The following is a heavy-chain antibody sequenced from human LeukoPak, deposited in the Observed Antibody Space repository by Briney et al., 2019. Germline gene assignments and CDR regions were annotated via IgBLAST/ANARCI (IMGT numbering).Heavy chain of an antibody. V-gene: IGHV1-8*02. D-gene: IGHD6-19*01. CDR3: ARVFSRGWYTYFQH. J-gene: IGHJ1*01. CDR2: MNPNSGNT. CDR1: GYTFTSYG. Sequence: ASVKVSCKASGYTFTSYGTSWVRQAPGQGLEWMGWMNPNSGNTGYAQKFQGRVTMTRNTSISTAYMELSSLRSEDTAVYYCARVFSRGWYTYFQHWGQGTLVTVSS.